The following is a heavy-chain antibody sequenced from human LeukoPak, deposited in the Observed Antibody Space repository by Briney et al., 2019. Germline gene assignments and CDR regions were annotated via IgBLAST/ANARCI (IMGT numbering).Heavy chain of an antibody. CDR1: GGSISSSSYY. J-gene: IGHJ4*02. CDR2: IYYSGST. Sequence: PSGTLSLTCTVSGGSISSSSYYWGWIRQPPGKGLEWIGSIYYSGSTYYNPSLKSRVTISVDTSKNQFSLKLSSVTAADTAVYYCARLYDFWSGCPSPDYWGQGTLVTVSS. CDR3: ARLYDFWSGCPSPDY. V-gene: IGHV4-39*01. D-gene: IGHD3-3*01.